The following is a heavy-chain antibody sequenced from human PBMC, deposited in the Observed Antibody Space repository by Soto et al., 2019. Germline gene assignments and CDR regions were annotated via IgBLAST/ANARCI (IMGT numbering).Heavy chain of an antibody. CDR2: LSKEGNSK. CDR3: ARSFCGDDCALDY. D-gene: IGHD2-21*02. J-gene: IGHJ4*02. V-gene: IGHV3-30-3*01. Sequence: QVQLVESGVVVVQPGRSLRLACAASGFTFSRYVLHWVRQARGKGLEWVAVLSKEGNSKHYSDSVTGRFTISRDNSANTLYLQMSSLRPEDTAVYYCARSFCGDDCALDYWGQGTLVTV. CDR1: GFTFSRYV.